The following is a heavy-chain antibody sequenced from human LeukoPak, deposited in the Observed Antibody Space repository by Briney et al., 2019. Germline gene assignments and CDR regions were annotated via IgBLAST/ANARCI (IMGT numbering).Heavy chain of an antibody. J-gene: IGHJ3*02. CDR1: GGTFSSYA. Sequence: SVKVSCKASGGTFSSYAISWVRQAPGQGLEWMGGIIPIFGTANYAQKFQGRVTITADESTSTAYMELSSLRSEDTAVYYCARETHSIAAADFAFDIWGQGTMVTVSS. V-gene: IGHV1-69*13. CDR2: IIPIFGTA. CDR3: ARETHSIAAADFAFDI. D-gene: IGHD6-13*01.